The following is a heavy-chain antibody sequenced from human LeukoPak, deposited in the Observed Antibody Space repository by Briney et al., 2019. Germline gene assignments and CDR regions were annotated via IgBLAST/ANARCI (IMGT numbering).Heavy chain of an antibody. D-gene: IGHD5-18*01. CDR1: GFTFSNYS. Sequence: PGGSLRLSCAGSGFTFSNYSINWVRQAPGKGLEWVSSISPSSHYIYYADSVRGRFTISRDNARNSLYLQMSSLRDEGTAVYYCARDRHTAMVYYYYYMDVWGTGTTVTVSS. V-gene: IGHV3-21*04. J-gene: IGHJ6*03. CDR3: ARDRHTAMVYYYYYMDV. CDR2: ISPSSHYI.